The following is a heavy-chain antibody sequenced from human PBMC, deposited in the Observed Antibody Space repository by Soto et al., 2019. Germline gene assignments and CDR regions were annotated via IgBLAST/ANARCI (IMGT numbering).Heavy chain of an antibody. CDR1: GGSISSYY. CDR2: IYYSGST. CDR3: ARVGRPSEGIWVVPAYFDY. D-gene: IGHD2-2*01. J-gene: IGHJ4*02. Sequence: SETLSLTCTVSGGSISSYYWSWIRQPPGKGLEWIGYIYYSGSTNYNPSLKSRVTISVDTSKNQFSLKLSSVTAADTAVYYCARVGRPSEGIWVVPAYFDYWGQGTLVTVSS. V-gene: IGHV4-59*01.